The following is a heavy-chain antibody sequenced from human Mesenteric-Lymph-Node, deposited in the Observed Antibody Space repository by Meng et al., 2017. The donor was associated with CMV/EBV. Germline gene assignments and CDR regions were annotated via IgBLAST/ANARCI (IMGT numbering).Heavy chain of an antibody. CDR1: GYTFIGYY. CDR2: INPKSGGT. V-gene: IGHV1-2*02. Sequence: ASVKVSCKASGYTFIGYYMHWVRQAPGQGLEWMGWINPKSGGTNYAQKFQARVTMTRDTSISTAYMEVSRLRSDDTAVYYCARVGATINWFDPWGQGTLVTDSS. D-gene: IGHD1-26*01. J-gene: IGHJ5*02. CDR3: ARVGATINWFDP.